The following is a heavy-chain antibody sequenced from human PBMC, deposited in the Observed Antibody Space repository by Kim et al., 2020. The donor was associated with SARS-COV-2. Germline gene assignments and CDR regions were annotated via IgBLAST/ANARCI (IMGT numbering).Heavy chain of an antibody. CDR2: IVVGGST. D-gene: IGHD2-15*01. CDR3: GKERVGSICGSYHEY. CDR1: GLTFGNSG. J-gene: IGHJ4*02. Sequence: GGSLRLSFTASGLTFGNSGMAWVRQAPGKGKEWVSAIVVGGSTLYPDSVKGRFISSRDNSENTLYLQMNSLRADDTAIYYCGKERVGSICGSYHEYWGQG. V-gene: IGHV3-23*01.